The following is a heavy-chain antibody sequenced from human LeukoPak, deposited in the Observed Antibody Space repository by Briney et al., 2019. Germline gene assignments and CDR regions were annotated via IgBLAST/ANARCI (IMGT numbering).Heavy chain of an antibody. D-gene: IGHD3-16*02. CDR2: IYPGDSDT. CDR1: GYSFPNYW. Sequence: GESLKISCKGSGYSFPNYWIGWVRQMPGKGLEWMGIIYPGDSDTTYKPSFQGQVTISADKSISTAYLQWSSLKASDTAMYYCASSRAEKVPVWGSYRHHDAFDIWGQGTRVTVSP. V-gene: IGHV5-51*01. J-gene: IGHJ3*02. CDR3: ASSRAEKVPVWGSYRHHDAFDI.